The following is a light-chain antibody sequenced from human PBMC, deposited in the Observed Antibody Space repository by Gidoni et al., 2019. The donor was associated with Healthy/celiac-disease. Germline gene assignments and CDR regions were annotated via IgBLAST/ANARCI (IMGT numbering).Light chain of an antibody. V-gene: IGKV3-15*01. CDR1: QRVSSN. Sequence: EIVMTPSPATLSVSPGERATLSCRASQRVSSNLAWYQQKPGQAPRLLINGASTRATGIPARFSGSGSGTEFTLTISSLQSEDFAVYYCQQYNNWPSSFGGGTKVEIK. CDR3: QQYNNWPSS. J-gene: IGKJ4*01. CDR2: GAS.